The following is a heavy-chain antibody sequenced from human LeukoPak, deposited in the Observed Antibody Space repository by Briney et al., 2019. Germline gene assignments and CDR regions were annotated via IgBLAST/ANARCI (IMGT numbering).Heavy chain of an antibody. CDR1: GGSISSYY. D-gene: IGHD3-22*01. J-gene: IGHJ3*01. CDR2: IYTSGST. V-gene: IGHV4-4*07. Sequence: SETLSLTCTVSGGSISSYYWSWIRQPAGKGLEWIGRIYTSGSTNYNPSLKSRVTMSVDTSKNQFSLKLSSVAAADTAVYYCARETWNYYDSSGYYVWGQGTMVTVSS. CDR3: ARETWNYYDSSGYYV.